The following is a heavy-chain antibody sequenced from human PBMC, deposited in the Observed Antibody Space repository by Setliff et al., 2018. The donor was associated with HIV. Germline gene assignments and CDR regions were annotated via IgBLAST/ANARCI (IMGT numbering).Heavy chain of an antibody. CDR3: ARETRSGWYDLAY. CDR2: IYYSGTT. CDR1: GGSISSTNYY. D-gene: IGHD6-19*01. V-gene: IGHV4-39*07. Sequence: SETLSLTCTVSGGSISSTNYYWGWIRQTPGKGLEWIGSIYYSGTTYYNPSLKSRVTMSVDTSTSRLSLKVHSVTAADTAMYYCARETRSGWYDLAYWGQGTLVTVSS. J-gene: IGHJ4*02.